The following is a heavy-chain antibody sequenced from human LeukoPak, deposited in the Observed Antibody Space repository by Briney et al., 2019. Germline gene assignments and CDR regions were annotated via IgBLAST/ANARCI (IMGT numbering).Heavy chain of an antibody. CDR2: INRDCSTP. Sequence: GGSLRLPCAASGFTFTTYWMHWVRQAPGKGLGWVSGINRDCSTPIYADSVKGRFTISSDNANNPLYLQMNSLRAEDTAVYYCARDFYTGHYWGQGTLVTVAS. CDR1: GFTFTTYW. D-gene: IGHD3-16*01. CDR3: ARDFYTGHY. J-gene: IGHJ4*02. V-gene: IGHV3-74*01.